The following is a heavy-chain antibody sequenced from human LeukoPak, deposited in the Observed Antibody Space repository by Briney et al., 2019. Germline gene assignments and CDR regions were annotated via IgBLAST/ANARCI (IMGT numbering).Heavy chain of an antibody. CDR3: ARVPDYGPLYYYYGMDV. D-gene: IGHD4-17*01. CDR1: GFTFSSYW. Sequence: GGSLRLSCAASGFTFSSYWMHWVRQAPGKGLVWVTRINSDGSSTSYADSVKGRFTISRDNAKNTLYLQMNSLRAEDTAVYYCARVPDYGPLYYYYGMDVWGKGPTVTVSS. J-gene: IGHJ6*04. CDR2: INSDGSST. V-gene: IGHV3-74*01.